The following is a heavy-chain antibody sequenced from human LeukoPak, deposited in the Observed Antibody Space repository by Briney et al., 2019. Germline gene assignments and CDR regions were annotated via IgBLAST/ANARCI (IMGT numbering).Heavy chain of an antibody. Sequence: GGTLRLSCAASGFTFSSYWMSWIRQAPGKGLEWVSYISSSSSYTNYADSVKGLFTISRDNAKNLLYLQMNSLIAEDTAVYYCARDANYCDSSGLFDYWGQGTLVIVSS. D-gene: IGHD3-22*01. V-gene: IGHV3-11*05. J-gene: IGHJ4*02. CDR1: GFTFSSYW. CDR2: ISSSSSYT. CDR3: ARDANYCDSSGLFDY.